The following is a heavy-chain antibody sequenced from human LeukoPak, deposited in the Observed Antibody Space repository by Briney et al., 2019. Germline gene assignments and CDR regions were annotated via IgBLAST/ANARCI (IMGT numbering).Heavy chain of an antibody. Sequence: NPGGSLRLSCTASGFTFGDYAMSWFRQAPGKGREWVGFIRSKGYGETTEYAASVKGRFTISRDDSKIAAYLQMNSLKTEDAAVFYCARAGYCSGGSCYSDYWGQGTLVTVSS. J-gene: IGHJ4*02. D-gene: IGHD2-15*01. CDR2: IRSKGYGETT. V-gene: IGHV3-49*05. CDR1: GFTFGDYA. CDR3: ARAGYCSGGSCYSDY.